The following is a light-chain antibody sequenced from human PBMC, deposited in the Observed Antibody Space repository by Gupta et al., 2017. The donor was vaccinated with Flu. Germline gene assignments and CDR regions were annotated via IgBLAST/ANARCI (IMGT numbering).Light chain of an antibody. CDR3: QQYGSSPHT. J-gene: IGKJ5*01. CDR1: QSVSSSY. CDR2: DAS. Sequence: GTLSLSPGERATLSCRASQSVSSSYLAWYQQKPGLAPRLLIYDASSRATGIPDRFSGSGSGTDFTLTISRLEPEDFAVYYCQQYGSSPHTFGEGTRLEIK. V-gene: IGKV3D-20*01.